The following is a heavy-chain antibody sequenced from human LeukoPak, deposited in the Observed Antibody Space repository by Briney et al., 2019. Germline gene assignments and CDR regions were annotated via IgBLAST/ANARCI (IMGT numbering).Heavy chain of an antibody. J-gene: IGHJ6*03. D-gene: IGHD3-10*01. CDR2: IYTSGST. CDR1: GGSISSYY. V-gene: IGHV4-4*07. Sequence: SETLSLTCTVSGGSISSYYWSWIRQPAGKGLEWIGRIYTSGSTNYNPSLKSRVTMSVDTSKNQFSLKLSSVTAADTAVYYCARDYWGSGSYYNYYYYYMDVWGKGTTVTISS. CDR3: ARDYWGSGSYYNYYYYYMDV.